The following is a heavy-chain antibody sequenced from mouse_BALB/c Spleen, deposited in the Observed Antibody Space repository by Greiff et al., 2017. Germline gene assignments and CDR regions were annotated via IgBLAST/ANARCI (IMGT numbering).Heavy chain of an antibody. D-gene: IGHD2-3*01. V-gene: IGHV5-12-1*01. CDR3: ARHHDGYWGFAY. J-gene: IGHJ3*01. CDR2: ISSGGGST. CDR1: GFAFSSYD. Sequence: EVKLVESGGGLVKPGGSLKLSCAASGFAFSSYDMSWVRQTPEKRLEWVAYISSGGGSTYYPDTVKGRFTISRDNAKNTLYLQMSSLKSEDTAMYYCARHHDGYWGFAYWGQGTLVTVSA.